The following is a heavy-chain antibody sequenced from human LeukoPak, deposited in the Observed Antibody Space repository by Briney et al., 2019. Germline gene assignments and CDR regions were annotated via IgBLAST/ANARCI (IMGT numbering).Heavy chain of an antibody. Sequence: SETLSLTCTVSGGSVSSGSYYWSWIRQPPGKGLEWIGYIYYSGSTYYNPSLKSRVTISVDTSKNQFSLKLSSVTAADTAVYYCAREANCGGDCYNLDYWGQGTLVTVSS. V-gene: IGHV4-30-4*01. CDR1: GGSVSSGSYY. D-gene: IGHD2-21*02. CDR3: AREANCGGDCYNLDY. J-gene: IGHJ4*02. CDR2: IYYSGST.